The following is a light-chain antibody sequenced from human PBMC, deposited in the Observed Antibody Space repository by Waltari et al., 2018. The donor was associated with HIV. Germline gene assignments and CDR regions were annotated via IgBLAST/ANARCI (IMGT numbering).Light chain of an antibody. CDR3: QQYERIPLT. V-gene: IGKV1-33*01. Sequence: DIQMTQSLSSLSASVGDRVTITCQASQDIGDRLNWYQQKPGKAPKLLIHDASNLQTGVPPRVSGSGSGTEFTFTISSLLPEDIATYSCQQYERIPLTFGGGTKVEI. J-gene: IGKJ4*01. CDR2: DAS. CDR1: QDIGDR.